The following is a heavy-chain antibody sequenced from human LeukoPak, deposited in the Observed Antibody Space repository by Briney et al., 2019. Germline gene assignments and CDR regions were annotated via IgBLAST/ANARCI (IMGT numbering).Heavy chain of an antibody. Sequence: SETLSLTCTVSGDSISSRSYYWGWIRQPPGKGLEWIGSIYYSGSTYYNPSLKSRVTISVNTSKNQFSLKLSSVTAADTAVYYCARVGGPPYYFDYWGQGTLVTVSS. CDR2: IYYSGST. CDR3: ARVGGPPYYFDY. J-gene: IGHJ4*02. CDR1: GDSISSRSYY. D-gene: IGHD3-10*01. V-gene: IGHV4-39*07.